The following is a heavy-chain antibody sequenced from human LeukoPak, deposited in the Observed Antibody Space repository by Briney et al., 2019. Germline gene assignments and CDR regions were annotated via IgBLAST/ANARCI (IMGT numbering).Heavy chain of an antibody. V-gene: IGHV4-34*01. Sequence: SETLSLTCAVYGGSFSGYYWSWIRQPPGKGLEWIGEINHSGSTNYNPSLKSRVTMSVDTSKNQFPLKLSSVTAADTAVYYCAREENDYVWGSYRVFDYWGQGTLVTVSS. CDR3: AREENDYVWGSYRVFDY. CDR1: GGSFSGYY. D-gene: IGHD3-16*02. CDR2: INHSGST. J-gene: IGHJ4*02.